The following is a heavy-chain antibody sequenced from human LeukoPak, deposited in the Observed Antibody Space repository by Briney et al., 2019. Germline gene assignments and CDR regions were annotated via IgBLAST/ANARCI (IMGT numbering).Heavy chain of an antibody. J-gene: IGHJ5*02. CDR1: GGSISPYF. V-gene: IGHV4-4*09. Sequence: SETLSLTCTVSGGSISPYFWSWIRQPPGKGLEWIGYIYTSGSTNYNPSLKSRVTISVDTSKNQFSLKLSSVTAADTAVYYCARRTWSGYHNWFDPWGQGTLVTVSS. CDR3: ARRTWSGYHNWFDP. D-gene: IGHD3-3*01. CDR2: IYTSGST.